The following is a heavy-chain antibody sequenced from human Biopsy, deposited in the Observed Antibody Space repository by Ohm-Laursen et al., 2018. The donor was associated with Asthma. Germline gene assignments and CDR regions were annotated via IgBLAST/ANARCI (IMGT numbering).Heavy chain of an antibody. CDR1: GGPVSTGSYY. D-gene: IGHD3-10*01. CDR2: IYYTGSD. Sequence: SETLSLTCTVSGGPVSTGSYYWSWIRQPPGKGLEWLGYIYYTGSDNYNPSLKSRVTISVDTSKNQFSLRLNSVTAADTAVYYCARGPNYHGSGRAPIGMDVWGQGTTVTVSS. CDR3: ARGPNYHGSGRAPIGMDV. J-gene: IGHJ6*02. V-gene: IGHV4-61*01.